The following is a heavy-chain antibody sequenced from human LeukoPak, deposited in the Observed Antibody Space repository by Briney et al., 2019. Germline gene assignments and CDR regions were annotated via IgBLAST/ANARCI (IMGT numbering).Heavy chain of an antibody. CDR1: GFTFHDHG. CDR2: LNWNGDNT. J-gene: IGHJ4*02. CDR3: AREEGPYFDC. V-gene: IGHV3-20*04. Sequence: GGSLRLSCAASGFTFHDHGMSWVRQAPGKGLEWVSDLNWNGDNTGYADSVKGRFTISRDNTKKSLYLQMNSLTAEDTAFYYCAREEGPYFDCWGQGTLVTVSS.